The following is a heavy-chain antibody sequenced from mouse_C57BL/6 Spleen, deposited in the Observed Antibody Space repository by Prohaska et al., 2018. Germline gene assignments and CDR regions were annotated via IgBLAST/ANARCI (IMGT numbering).Heavy chain of an antibody. J-gene: IGHJ2*01. D-gene: IGHD2-3*01. CDR1: GYTFTSYW. V-gene: IGHV1-52*01. CDR3: ARPDYDGYFGY. CDR2: IDPSESET. Sequence: QVQLQQPGAELVRPGSSVKLSCKASGYTFTSYWMHWVKQRPIQGLEWIGNIDPSESETHYNQKFKDKATLTVDKSSSTAYMQLSSLTSEDSAVYYCARPDYDGYFGYWGQGTTLTVSS.